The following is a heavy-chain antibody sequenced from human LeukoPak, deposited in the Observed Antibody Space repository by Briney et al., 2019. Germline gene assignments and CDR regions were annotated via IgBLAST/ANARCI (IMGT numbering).Heavy chain of an antibody. CDR2: INAGNGNT. V-gene: IGHV1-3*01. Sequence: ASVKVSCKASGYIFTSYAMHWVRQAPGQRLEWMGWINAGNGNTKYSQKFQGRVTITRDTSASTAYMELSSLRSEDTAVYYCVRVWAYYYASGTQPFDYWGQGTLVTVSS. J-gene: IGHJ4*02. CDR1: GYIFTSYA. CDR3: VRVWAYYYASGTQPFDY. D-gene: IGHD3-10*01.